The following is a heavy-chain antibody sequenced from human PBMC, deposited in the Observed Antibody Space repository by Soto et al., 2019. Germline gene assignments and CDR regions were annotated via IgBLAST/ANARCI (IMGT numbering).Heavy chain of an antibody. CDR2: IYYSGST. D-gene: IGHD1-26*01. CDR1: GDSVGNGPYY. V-gene: IGHV4-61*01. Sequence: QVRLQESGPGLVKPSETLSLSCLVSGDSVGNGPYYWSWIRHAPGEGLEWIAYIYYSGSTNVNPSLESRVNISIDLSKNQFFLELRSVTAADAAVYFCARVGSSCHSGGCYYYYGLGVWGQGPTVAISS. CDR3: ARVGSSCHSGGCYYYYGLGV. J-gene: IGHJ6*02.